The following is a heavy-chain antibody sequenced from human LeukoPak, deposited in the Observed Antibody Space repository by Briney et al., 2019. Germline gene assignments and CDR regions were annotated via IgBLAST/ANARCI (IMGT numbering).Heavy chain of an antibody. Sequence: GGSLRLSCAASGFTFSSFDMHWDRQPTGQGLEWVSTIGTASDTYYPGSVEGRFTLSRDNAKNSLYLQRNSLTAGDTAVYYCARGPPRGKYYYMDVWGKGTTVTVSS. J-gene: IGHJ6*03. CDR2: IGTASDT. D-gene: IGHD1-1*01. V-gene: IGHV3-13*01. CDR1: GFTFSSFD. CDR3: ARGPPRGKYYYMDV.